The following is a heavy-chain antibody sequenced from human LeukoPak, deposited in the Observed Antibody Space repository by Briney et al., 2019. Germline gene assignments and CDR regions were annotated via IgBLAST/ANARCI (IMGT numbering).Heavy chain of an antibody. CDR3: ASSLGPLTEY. V-gene: IGHV3-74*01. J-gene: IGHJ4*01. D-gene: IGHD7-27*01. Sequence: GGSLRLSCAASGFNFASNWMHWVRQTPGKGLMWVSRINSGGSGTSYAGSVEGRFTISRDNAKNTLYLQMNNQRAEDTAMYYCASSLGPLTEYWGQGTLVTVSS. CDR2: INSGGSGT. CDR1: GFNFASNW.